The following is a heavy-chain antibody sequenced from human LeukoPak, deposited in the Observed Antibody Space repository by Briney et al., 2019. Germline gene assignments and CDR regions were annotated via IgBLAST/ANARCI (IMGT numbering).Heavy chain of an antibody. CDR1: GGSISSYY. V-gene: IGHV4-59*01. J-gene: IGHJ5*02. CDR3: ARTSCSSTSCYWGDWFDP. Sequence: SETLSLTCTVSGGSISSYYWSWIRQPPGKGLEWIGYIYYSGSTNCNPSLKSRVTISVDTSKNQFSLKLSSVTAADTAVYYCARTSCSSTSCYWGDWFDPWGQGTLVTVSS. D-gene: IGHD2-2*01. CDR2: IYYSGST.